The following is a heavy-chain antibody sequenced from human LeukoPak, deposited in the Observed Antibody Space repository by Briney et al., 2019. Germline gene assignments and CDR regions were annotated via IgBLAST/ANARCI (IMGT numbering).Heavy chain of an antibody. V-gene: IGHV6-1*01. Sequence: TLSLTCVISGDGVSNDSAAWNWIRQSPSRGLEWLGRTYYRSTWYNDYAVSVRGRITVNPDTSKNQFSLHLNSVTPEDTAVYYCARRLTQYDCFDPWGQGILVTVSS. CDR2: TYYRSTWYN. CDR1: GDGVSNDSAA. CDR3: ARRLTQYDCFDP. J-gene: IGHJ5*02. D-gene: IGHD2-2*01.